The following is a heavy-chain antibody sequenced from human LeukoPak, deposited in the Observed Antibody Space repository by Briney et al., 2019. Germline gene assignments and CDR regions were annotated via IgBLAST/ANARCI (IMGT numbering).Heavy chain of an antibody. Sequence: QSGGSLRLSCAASGFTFSSYWMGWVRQAPGKGLQWVANIKTDGSEKYYVDSVKGRFTISRDNAKNSLYLQMNSLRAEDTAVYYCATYSSLNRREFQFWGQGTLLTVSS. V-gene: IGHV3-7*01. CDR3: ATYSSLNRREFQF. D-gene: IGHD3-22*01. CDR2: IKTDGSEK. CDR1: GFTFSSYW. J-gene: IGHJ1*01.